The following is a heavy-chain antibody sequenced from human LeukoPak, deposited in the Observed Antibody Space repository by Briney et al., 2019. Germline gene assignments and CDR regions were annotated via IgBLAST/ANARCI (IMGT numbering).Heavy chain of an antibody. CDR1: GGSISSSSYY. D-gene: IGHD2-15*01. CDR2: IYYSGST. Sequence: SETLSLTCTVSGGSISSSSYYWGWIRQPPGTGLEWIGSIYYSGSTYYNPSLKSRVTISVDTSKNQFSLKLSYVTPADTAVYYFARPLEEDYSFDIWGQGTMVTVSS. V-gene: IGHV4-39*01. CDR3: ARPLEEDYSFDI. J-gene: IGHJ3*02.